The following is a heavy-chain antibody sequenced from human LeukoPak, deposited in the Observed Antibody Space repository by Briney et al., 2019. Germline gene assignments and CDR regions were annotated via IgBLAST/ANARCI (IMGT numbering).Heavy chain of an antibody. Sequence: SGTLSLTCTVSGGSISSYYWSWIRQPPGKGLEWIGYIYYSGSTNYNPSLKSRVTISVDTSKNQFSLKLSSVTAADTAVYYCATSSIVVVVAATPRFDYWGQGTLVTVSS. J-gene: IGHJ4*02. CDR1: GGSISSYY. D-gene: IGHD2-15*01. CDR3: ATSSIVVVVAATPRFDY. V-gene: IGHV4-59*08. CDR2: IYYSGST.